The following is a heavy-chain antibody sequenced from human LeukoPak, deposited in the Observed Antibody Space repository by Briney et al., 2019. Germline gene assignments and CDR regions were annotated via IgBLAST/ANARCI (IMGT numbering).Heavy chain of an antibody. D-gene: IGHD3-10*01. Sequence: SETLSLTCAVYGGSFSGYYWSWIRQPPGKGLEWIGEINHSGSTNYNPSLKSRVTISVDTSKNQFSLKLSSVTAADTAVYYCARSLPSITSGHFDYWGQGILVTVSS. CDR2: INHSGST. CDR3: ARSLPSITSGHFDY. CDR1: GGSFSGYY. J-gene: IGHJ4*02. V-gene: IGHV4-34*01.